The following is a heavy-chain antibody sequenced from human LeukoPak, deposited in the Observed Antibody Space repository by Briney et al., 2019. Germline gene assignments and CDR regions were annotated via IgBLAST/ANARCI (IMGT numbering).Heavy chain of an antibody. Sequence: SETLSLTCAVSGYSISSGYHWGWIRQPPGKGLEWIASANSGGGANSGGGASYNPSLKSRLTISVDTSKNQFSLRLSSVTAADTAVYYCARRDSSGGNPVLDYWGQGSLVTVSS. CDR3: ARRDSSGGNPVLDY. J-gene: IGHJ4*02. CDR2: SANSGGGANSGGGA. V-gene: IGHV4-28*01. D-gene: IGHD4-23*01. CDR1: GYSISSGYH.